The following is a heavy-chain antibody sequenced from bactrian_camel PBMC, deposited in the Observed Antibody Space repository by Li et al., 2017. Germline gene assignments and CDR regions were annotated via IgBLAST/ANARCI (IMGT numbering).Heavy chain of an antibody. CDR1: GYTANRVNC. J-gene: IGHJ4*01. CDR3: AADLRVWGGGCRLVERNFQY. Sequence: DVQLVESGGGSVQAGGPLRLSCAASGYTANRVNCMGWFRQAPGKEREGVAVLYRGSGGSWYADSVKGRFTVSQEFTKKMLYLQMNSLKPEDTAMYYCAADLRVWGGGCRLVERNFQYWGQGTQVTVS. CDR2: LYRGSGGS. D-gene: IGHD7*01. V-gene: IGHV3S31*01.